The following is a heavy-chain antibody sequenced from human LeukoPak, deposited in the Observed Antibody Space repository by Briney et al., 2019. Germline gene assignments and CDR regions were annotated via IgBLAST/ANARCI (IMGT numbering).Heavy chain of an antibody. CDR2: INPNSGGT. Sequence: ASVKVSCKASGYTFTGYYMHWVRQAPGQGLEWMGWINPNSGGTNYAQKFQGRVTMTRDTSISTAYMELSRLRSDDMAVYYCASGYSGYFPGFDYWGQGTLVTVSS. V-gene: IGHV1-2*02. J-gene: IGHJ4*02. CDR1: GYTFTGYY. CDR3: ASGYSGYFPGFDY. D-gene: IGHD5-12*01.